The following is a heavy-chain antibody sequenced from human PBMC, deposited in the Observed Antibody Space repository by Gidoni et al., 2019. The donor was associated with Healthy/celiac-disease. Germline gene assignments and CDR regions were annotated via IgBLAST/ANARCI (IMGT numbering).Heavy chain of an antibody. CDR3: AKSAMVVTAPRNWFDP. J-gene: IGHJ5*02. CDR1: GYSFTSYW. V-gene: IGHV5-51*01. D-gene: IGHD2-21*02. Sequence: EVQLVQSGAAVKKPGESLKISCKGSGYSFTSYWIGWVRQMPGKGLEWMGIIYPGDSDTRYSPSFQGQVTISADKSISTAYLQWSSLKASDTAMYYCAKSAMVVTAPRNWFDPWGQGTLVTVSS. CDR2: IYPGDSDT.